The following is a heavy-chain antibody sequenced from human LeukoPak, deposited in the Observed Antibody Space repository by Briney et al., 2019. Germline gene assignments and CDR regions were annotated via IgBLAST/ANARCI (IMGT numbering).Heavy chain of an antibody. CDR1: GGTFSSYA. CDR3: ARVHGFWGVNWPGCWYFDL. Sequence: GASVKVSCKASGGTFSSYAISWVRQAPGQGLEWMGGIIPIFGTANYAQKFQGRVTITADESTSTAYMELSSLRSEDTAVYYCARVHGFWGVNWPGCWYFDLWGRGTLVTVSS. D-gene: IGHD3/OR15-3a*01. J-gene: IGHJ2*01. V-gene: IGHV1-69*13. CDR2: IIPIFGTA.